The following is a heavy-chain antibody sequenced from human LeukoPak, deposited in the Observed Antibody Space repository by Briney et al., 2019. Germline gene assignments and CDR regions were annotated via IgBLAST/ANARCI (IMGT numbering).Heavy chain of an antibody. Sequence: PGGSLRLSCAASGFTFSHYWMSWVRQAPGKGLEWVANIKQDGSEKYYVDSVKGRFTISRDDAKNSLYLQMNSLRADDTAVYYCARDSSQWLVTWGQGTLVTVSS. CDR1: GFTFSHYW. J-gene: IGHJ4*02. CDR3: ARDSSQWLVT. V-gene: IGHV3-7*01. CDR2: IKQDGSEK. D-gene: IGHD6-19*01.